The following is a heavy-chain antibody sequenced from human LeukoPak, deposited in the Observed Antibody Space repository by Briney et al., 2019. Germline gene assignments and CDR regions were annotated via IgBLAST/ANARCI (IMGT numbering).Heavy chain of an antibody. V-gene: IGHV3-53*01. CDR2: IYSDSTT. J-gene: IGHJ4*02. CDR3: ARASGNYLYFDY. Sequence: GGSLRLSCAASGFTISNNYMSWVRQAPGKGLEWVSVIYSDSTTYYADSVKGRFTISRDNSKNTLYLQMNSLRAEDTAVFYCARASGNYLYFDYWGQGTLVTVSS. CDR1: GFTISNNY. D-gene: IGHD1-7*01.